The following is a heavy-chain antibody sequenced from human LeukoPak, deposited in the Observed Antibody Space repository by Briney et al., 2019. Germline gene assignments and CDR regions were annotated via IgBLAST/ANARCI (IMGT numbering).Heavy chain of an antibody. CDR1: GFTFSDHY. J-gene: IGHJ4*01. D-gene: IGHD3-10*01. CDR2: SREKGNSYTT. CDR3: TKLARAPRDFDY. V-gene: IGHV3-72*01. Sequence: GGSLRLSCAASGFTFSDHYIDWVRQAPGKGLEWVGRSREKGNSYTTAYAASVRGRFTISRDDSKNSLYLQMNSLKIEDTAVYYCTKLARAPRDFDYWGQGTLVTVSS.